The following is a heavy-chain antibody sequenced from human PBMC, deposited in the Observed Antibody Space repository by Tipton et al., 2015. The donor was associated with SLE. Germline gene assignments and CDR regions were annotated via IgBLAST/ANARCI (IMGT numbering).Heavy chain of an antibody. CDR3: ARDSGIYYYAFDI. CDR1: GGSISSSSYY. D-gene: IGHD1-26*01. V-gene: IGHV4-39*01. CDR2: IYYSGNT. J-gene: IGHJ3*02. Sequence: TLSLTCTVSGGSISSSSYYWGWIRQPPGKGLEWIGTIYYSGNTYYNPSLKSRVTISVDTSKNQFSLKLSSVTAADTAVYYCARDSGIYYYAFDIWGQGTEVTVSS.